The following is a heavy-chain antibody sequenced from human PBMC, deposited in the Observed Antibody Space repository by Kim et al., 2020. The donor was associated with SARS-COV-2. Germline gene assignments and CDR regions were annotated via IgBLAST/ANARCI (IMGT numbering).Heavy chain of an antibody. V-gene: IGHV3-30*04. J-gene: IGHJ4*02. CDR2: ISYDGSNI. D-gene: IGHD1-26*01. CDR1: EFTFSSYA. CDR3: ARGRPPYSGTYPFDY. Sequence: GGSLRLSCAASEFTFSSYAMHWVRQAPGKGLEWVAVISYDGSNIYYADFVKGRFTISRDNSKNTLYLQMNSLSVEDAAVYYCARGRPPYSGTYPFDYWGPGTLVTVSS.